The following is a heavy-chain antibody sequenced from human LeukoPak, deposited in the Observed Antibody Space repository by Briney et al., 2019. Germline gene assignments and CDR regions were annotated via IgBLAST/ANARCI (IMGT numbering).Heavy chain of an antibody. CDR1: GGSVSSSSYY. CDR3: ARGGSTSGWFGESGWFDP. CDR2: IYYSGST. D-gene: IGHD2-2*01. J-gene: IGHJ5*02. Sequence: PSETLSLTCTVSGGSVSSSSYYWGWIRQPPGKGLEWIGSIYYSGSTYYNPSLKSRVTISVDTSKNQFSLKLSSVTAADTAVYYCARGGSTSGWFGESGWFDPWGQGTLVTVSS. V-gene: IGHV4-39*01.